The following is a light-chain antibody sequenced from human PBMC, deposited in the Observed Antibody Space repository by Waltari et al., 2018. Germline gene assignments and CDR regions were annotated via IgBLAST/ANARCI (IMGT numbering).Light chain of an antibody. V-gene: IGKV3-20*01. Sequence: EIMLTQSPGTLPLSPGERATLSCRASQSISKYLTWYQQQPGQAPRLLIYDASIRATGIPDRFSCSGYWTDFSLTISRLEPEDYAVYYCQKYGSLPATFGRGTKVEIK. CDR3: QKYGSLPAT. CDR2: DAS. CDR1: QSISKY. J-gene: IGKJ1*01.